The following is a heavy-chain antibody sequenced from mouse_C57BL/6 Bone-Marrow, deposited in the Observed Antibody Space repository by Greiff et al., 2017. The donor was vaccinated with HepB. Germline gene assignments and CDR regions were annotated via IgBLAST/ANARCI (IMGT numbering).Heavy chain of an antibody. CDR3: ARWGSSTYWYFDV. V-gene: IGHV1-80*01. Sequence: LQESGAELVKPGASVKISCKASGYAFSSYWMNWVNQRPGKGLEWIGQIYPGDGDTNYNGKFKGKATLTADKSSSTAYMQLSSLTSEDSAVYFCARWGSSTYWYFDVWGTGTTVTVSS. CDR1: GYAFSSYW. J-gene: IGHJ1*03. D-gene: IGHD1-1*01. CDR2: IYPGDGDT.